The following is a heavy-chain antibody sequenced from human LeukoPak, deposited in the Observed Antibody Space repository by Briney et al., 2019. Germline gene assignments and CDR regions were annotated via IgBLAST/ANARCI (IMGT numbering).Heavy chain of an antibody. Sequence: GGSLRLSCAASGFTFRSYAMHWVRQAPGKGLDWVDRIKSKTDGGTTDYAAPVKGRCTISREDSQNALYLQMNSLKTEDTAVYYCATAAYYYDRSGYQTDYWGQGTLVTVSS. J-gene: IGHJ4*02. CDR1: GFTFRSYA. CDR3: ATAAYYYDRSGYQTDY. V-gene: IGHV3-15*01. D-gene: IGHD3-22*01. CDR2: IKSKTDGGTT.